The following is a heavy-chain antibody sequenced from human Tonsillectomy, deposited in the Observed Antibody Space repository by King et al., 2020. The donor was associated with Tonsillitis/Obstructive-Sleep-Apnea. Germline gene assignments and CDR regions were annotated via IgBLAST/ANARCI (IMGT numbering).Heavy chain of an antibody. CDR1: GGSISSSNCY. CDR3: ARREDGDYAFDY. V-gene: IGHV4-39*01. J-gene: IGHJ4*02. Sequence: QLQESGPGLVKPSETLSLTCTVSGGSISSSNCYWGWIRQPPGKGLEWIGNIYYSGSTYYNPSLKSRLTISVDTSKNQFSLKLSSVTAADTAVYYCARREDGDYAFDYWGQGTLVTVSS. CDR2: IYYSGST. D-gene: IGHD4-17*01.